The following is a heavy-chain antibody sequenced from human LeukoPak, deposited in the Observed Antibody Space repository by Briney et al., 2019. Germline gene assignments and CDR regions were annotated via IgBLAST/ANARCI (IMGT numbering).Heavy chain of an antibody. CDR2: IKQDGSEK. J-gene: IGHJ4*02. D-gene: IGHD3-3*01. V-gene: IGHV3-7*01. Sequence: GGSLRLSCAASGFTFSSYWMSWVRQAPGKGLEWVANIKQDGSEKYYVDSVKGRFTISRDNAKNSLYLQMNSLRAEDTAVYYCARGERFLEWLPKFDYWGQGTLVTVSS. CDR3: ARGERFLEWLPKFDY. CDR1: GFTFSSYW.